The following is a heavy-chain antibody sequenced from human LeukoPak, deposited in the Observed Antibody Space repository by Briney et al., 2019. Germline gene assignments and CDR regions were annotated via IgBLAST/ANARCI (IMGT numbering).Heavy chain of an antibody. D-gene: IGHD5-24*01. Sequence: SETLSLTCTVSVGSISSYYGSWIRQPPGKGRGCVGYIYYSGSTNYNPSLKSRVTISVDTSKNQFSLKLSSVTAADTAVYYCAREGRLQYMDNFDYWGQGTLVTVSS. CDR1: VGSISSYY. CDR2: IYYSGST. V-gene: IGHV4-59*01. CDR3: AREGRLQYMDNFDY. J-gene: IGHJ4*02.